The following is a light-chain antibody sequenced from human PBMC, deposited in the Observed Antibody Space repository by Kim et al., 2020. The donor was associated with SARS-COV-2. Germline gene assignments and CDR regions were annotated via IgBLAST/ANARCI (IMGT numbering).Light chain of an antibody. J-gene: IGLJ2*01. CDR2: EVS. V-gene: IGLV2-23*02. Sequence: GQSITLSCTGTSSDVGSYNLVSWYQQHPGKAPKLMIYEVSKRPSGVSNRFSGSKSGNTASLTISGLQAEDEADYYCCSYAGSSTVVFGGGTQLTVL. CDR3: CSYAGSSTVV. CDR1: SSDVGSYNL.